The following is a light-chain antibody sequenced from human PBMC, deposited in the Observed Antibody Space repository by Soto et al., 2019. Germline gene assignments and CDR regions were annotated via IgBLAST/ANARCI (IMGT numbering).Light chain of an antibody. V-gene: IGKV3-20*01. J-gene: IGKJ2*01. CDR1: QSVSSTY. CDR3: QQYGSSSYT. Sequence: EIVLTQSPGTLSLSPGERATLSCRASQSVSSTYLAWYQQNPGQAPRLLIYGASSRATGIPDRFSGSGSGTDFTLTISRLEPDDFAVYFCQQYGSSSYTFGQGTKVEIK. CDR2: GAS.